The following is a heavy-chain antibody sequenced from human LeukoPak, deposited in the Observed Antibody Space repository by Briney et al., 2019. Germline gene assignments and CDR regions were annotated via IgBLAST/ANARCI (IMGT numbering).Heavy chain of an antibody. CDR1: GFTFSSYW. CDR3: ARDVIAYCGGDCSPDDAFDI. D-gene: IGHD2-21*02. Sequence: GGSLRLSCAASGFTFSSYWTHWVRQAPGKGLVWVSRINSDGSSTSYADSVKGRFTISRDNAKNTLYLQMNSLRAEDTAVYYCARDVIAYCGGDCSPDDAFDIWGQGTMVTVSS. J-gene: IGHJ3*02. CDR2: INSDGSST. V-gene: IGHV3-74*01.